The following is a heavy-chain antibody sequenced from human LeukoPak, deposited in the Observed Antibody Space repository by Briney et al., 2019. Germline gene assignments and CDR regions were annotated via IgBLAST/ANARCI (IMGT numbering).Heavy chain of an antibody. V-gene: IGHV1-8*01. CDR1: GYTLTSYD. Sequence: ASVKVSCKASGYTLTSYDINWVRQTTGQGLEWMGWMNPNSGNTGYAQKFQGIVTMTRNTSISTAYMELSSLRSEDTAVYYCARGATKDMYYFDYWGQGTLVTVSS. D-gene: IGHD5-12*01. J-gene: IGHJ4*02. CDR2: MNPNSGNT. CDR3: ARGATKDMYYFDY.